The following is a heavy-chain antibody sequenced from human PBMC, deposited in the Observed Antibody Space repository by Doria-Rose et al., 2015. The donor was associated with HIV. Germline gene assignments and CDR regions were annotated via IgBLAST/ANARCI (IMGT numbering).Heavy chain of an antibody. CDR1: GGSFSGHY. D-gene: IGHD6-13*01. CDR3: ARGPLRIAAADLYYYYYYMDV. CDR2: INHSGST. Sequence: TLSLTCAVYGGSFSGHYWSWIRQPPGKGLEWIGEINHSGSTNSNPSLKSRVTISVDTSKNQFSLRLSSVTAADTAVYYCARGPLRIAAADLYYYYYYMDVWDKGTTVTVSS. J-gene: IGHJ6*03. V-gene: IGHV4-34*01.